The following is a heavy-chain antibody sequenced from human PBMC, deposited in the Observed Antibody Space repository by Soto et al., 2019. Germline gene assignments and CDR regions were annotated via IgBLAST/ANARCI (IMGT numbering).Heavy chain of an antibody. CDR1: GFIFSRYE. J-gene: IGHJ4*02. V-gene: IGHV3-48*03. CDR3: ARDIDYYDSSGYQDY. Sequence: PGGSLRLSCAASGFIFSRYEMNWVRQAPGKGPEWVSYINTRGNTIHYADSVKGRFTVSRDNAENSLYLQMNSLRAEDTAVYYCARDIDYYDSSGYQDYWGQGTLVTVSS. CDR2: INTRGNTI. D-gene: IGHD3-22*01.